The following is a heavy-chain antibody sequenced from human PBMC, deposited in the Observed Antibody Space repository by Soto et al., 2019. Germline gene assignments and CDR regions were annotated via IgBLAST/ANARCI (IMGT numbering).Heavy chain of an antibody. CDR2: IYYGGRT. V-gene: IGHV4-59*01. D-gene: IGHD6-19*01. J-gene: IGHJ5*02. CDR3: ARDRYTTGWYYFDP. CDR1: GGSMNIYY. Sequence: SETLSLTCTVSGGSMNIYYWNWIRQPPGKGLEWIGYIYYGGRTHYNPSLKSRVTISLDTSKNQFSLKLSSVTAADTAVYYCARDRYTTGWYYFDPWGQGTLVT.